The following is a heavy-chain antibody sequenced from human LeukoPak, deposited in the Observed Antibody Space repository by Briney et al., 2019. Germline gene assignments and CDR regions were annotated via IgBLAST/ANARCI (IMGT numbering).Heavy chain of an antibody. CDR3: ATARYYYDSSGYYYDLDY. CDR1: GGTFSSYA. J-gene: IGHJ4*02. CDR2: IIPIFGTA. V-gene: IGHV1-69*13. D-gene: IGHD3-22*01. Sequence: ASVKVSCKASGGTFSSYAISWVRQAPGQGLEWMGGIIPIFGTANYAQKFQGRVTITADESTSTAYMELSSLRSEDTAVYYCATARYYYDSSGYYYDLDYWGQGTLVTVSS.